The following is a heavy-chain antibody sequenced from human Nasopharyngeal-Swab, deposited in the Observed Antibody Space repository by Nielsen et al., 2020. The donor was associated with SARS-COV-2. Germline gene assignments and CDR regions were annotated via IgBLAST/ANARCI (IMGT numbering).Heavy chain of an antibody. CDR1: GGSFTNGDSY. J-gene: IGHJ5*02. V-gene: IGHV4-30-4*01. D-gene: IGHD3-22*01. CDR2: IRYSGAT. CDR3: AREYYYDSATPNWFDP. Sequence: SETLSLTCTVSGGSFTNGDSYWTWLRQSPGKGLEWIGYIRYSGATLYNPSLKSRLTISVDTSKKQFSLKLNSVTAADTAVYFCAREYYYDSATPNWFDPWGQGTLVTVSS.